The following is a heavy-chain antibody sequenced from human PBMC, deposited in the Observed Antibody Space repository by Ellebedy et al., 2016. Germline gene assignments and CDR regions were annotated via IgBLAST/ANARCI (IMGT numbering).Heavy chain of an antibody. CDR2: IYHSGST. CDR1: GGSISSGGYS. Sequence: SETLSLXCAVSGGSISSGGYSWSWIRQPPGKGLEWIGYIYHSGSTYYNPSLKSRVTISVDTSKNQFSLRLSSVTAADTTVYFCARGLRRHFDWLLSADWFDPWGQGTLVTVSS. J-gene: IGHJ5*02. CDR3: ARGLRRHFDWLLSADWFDP. V-gene: IGHV4-30-2*01. D-gene: IGHD3-9*01.